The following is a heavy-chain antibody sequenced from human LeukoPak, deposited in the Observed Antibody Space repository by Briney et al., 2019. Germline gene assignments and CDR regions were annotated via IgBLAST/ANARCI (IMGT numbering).Heavy chain of an antibody. J-gene: IGHJ6*03. CDR3: ASSKGTYSSGWYNYYYMDV. V-gene: IGHV4-61*02. CDR1: GGSISSGYHY. D-gene: IGHD6-19*01. CDR2: IYSSGST. Sequence: NPSETLSLTCTVSGGSISSGYHYWSWIRQPAGKGLEWIGRIYSSGSTKYNPSLKSRVTISVDTSKNQFSLRLSTVTAADTAVYYCASSKGTYSSGWYNYYYMDVWGKGTTVTISS.